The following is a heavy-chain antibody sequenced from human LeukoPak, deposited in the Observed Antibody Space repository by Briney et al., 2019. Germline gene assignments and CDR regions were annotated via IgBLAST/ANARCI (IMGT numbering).Heavy chain of an antibody. J-gene: IGHJ4*02. D-gene: IGHD3-16*01. V-gene: IGHV4-59*01. CDR2: IYSSGSP. Sequence: SETLSLTCTVTGGSISSYYWSWIRQPPGPRLELMGYIYSSGSPTYHPPLKSRATISVDTSKNHFSLELRSVTAADSAVYYCARGPAGGGYTPFDYWGQGTLVTVSS. CDR1: GGSISSYY. CDR3: ARGPAGGGYTPFDY.